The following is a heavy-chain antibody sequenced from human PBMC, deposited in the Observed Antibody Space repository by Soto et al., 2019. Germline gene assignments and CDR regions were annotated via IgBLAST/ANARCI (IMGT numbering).Heavy chain of an antibody. Sequence: PSETLSLTCAVYGGSFSGYYWTWIRQPPGTGLEWIGEINHSGSTNYNPSLKSRVTISVDTSKNQFSLKLTSVTAADTAVYYCARLNGYCVRTKCHDCDLMDFCAQGTTV. V-gene: IGHV4-34*01. J-gene: IGHJ6*02. CDR2: INHSGST. CDR3: ARLNGYCVRTKCHDCDLMDF. D-gene: IGHD2-2*03. CDR1: GGSFSGYY.